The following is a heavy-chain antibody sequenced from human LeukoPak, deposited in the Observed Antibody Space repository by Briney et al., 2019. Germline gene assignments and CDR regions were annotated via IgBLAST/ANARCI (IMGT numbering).Heavy chain of an antibody. CDR1: GDSISSYY. CDR2: INHSGST. V-gene: IGHV4-34*01. D-gene: IGHD2-2*01. CDR3: ARGKIVVVPAANSYGMDV. Sequence: SETLSLTCTVSGDSISSYYWSWIRQPPGKGLEWIGEINHSGSTNYNPSLKSRVTISVDTSKNQFSLKLSSVTAADTAVYYCARGKIVVVPAANSYGMDVWGQGTTVTVSS. J-gene: IGHJ6*02.